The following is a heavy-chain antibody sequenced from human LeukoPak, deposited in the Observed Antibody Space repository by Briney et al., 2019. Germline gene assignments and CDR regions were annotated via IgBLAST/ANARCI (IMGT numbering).Heavy chain of an antibody. Sequence: PSETLSLTRSVSGDSISSSSWTGIRQSPGKGLESLGYISNDGKTKYKSSFEGRVTMSVDTSKSQFSLTLSFVTAADTAVYYCARRIFSGKFRHLLYSYMDVWGKGTTVIVS. CDR3: ARRIFSGKFRHLLYSYMDV. CDR1: GDSISSSS. CDR2: ISNDGKT. D-gene: IGHD2/OR15-2a*01. V-gene: IGHV4-59*08. J-gene: IGHJ6*03.